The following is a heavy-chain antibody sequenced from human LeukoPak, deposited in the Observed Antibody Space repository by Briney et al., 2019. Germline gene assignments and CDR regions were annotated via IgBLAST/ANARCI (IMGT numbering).Heavy chain of an antibody. CDR1: GGSISINSYY. CDR3: ARATDPDAFDI. J-gene: IGHJ3*02. Sequence: PSETLSLTYTVSGGSISINSYYWGWSRQPPGKGLVWIGYIYYSGSTNYNPSLKSRVTISVDTSKNQFSLKLSSVTAADTAVYYCARATDPDAFDIWGQGTMVTVSS. CDR2: IYYSGST. V-gene: IGHV4-61*05.